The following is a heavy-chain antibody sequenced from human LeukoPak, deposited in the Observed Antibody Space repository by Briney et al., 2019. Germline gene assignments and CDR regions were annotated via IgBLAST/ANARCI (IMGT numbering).Heavy chain of an antibody. D-gene: IGHD3-9*01. V-gene: IGHV1-3*01. CDR1: GYTFTSYA. Sequence: ASVKVSCKASGYTFTSYAMHWVRQAPGQRLEWTGWINAGNGNTKYSQKFQGRVTITRDTSASTAYMELSSLRSEDTAVYYCARARNYDILTGYYRYFDYWGQGTLVTVSS. J-gene: IGHJ4*02. CDR2: INAGNGNT. CDR3: ARARNYDILTGYYRYFDY.